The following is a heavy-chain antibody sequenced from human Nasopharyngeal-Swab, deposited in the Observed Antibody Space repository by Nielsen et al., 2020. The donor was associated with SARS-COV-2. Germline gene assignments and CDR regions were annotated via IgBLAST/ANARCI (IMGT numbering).Heavy chain of an antibody. V-gene: IGHV1-2*06. Sequence: WVRQAPGQGPEWMGRINPNSGGTNYAQKFQGRVTMTRDTSISTAYMELSRLRSDDTAVYYCARSHRPYYDFWSGYYAPHDAFDIWGQGTMVTVSS. J-gene: IGHJ3*02. CDR2: INPNSGGT. CDR3: ARSHRPYYDFWSGYYAPHDAFDI. D-gene: IGHD3-3*01.